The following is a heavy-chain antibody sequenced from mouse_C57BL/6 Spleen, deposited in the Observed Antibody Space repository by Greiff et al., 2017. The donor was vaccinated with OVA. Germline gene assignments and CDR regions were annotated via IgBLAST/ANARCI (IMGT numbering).Heavy chain of an antibody. V-gene: IGHV1-69*01. Sequence: QVQLQQPGAELVMPGASVKLSCKASGYTFTSYWMHWVKQRPGQGLEWIGEIDPSDSYTNYNQKFKGKSTLTVDKSSSTAYMQPRSLTSEDSAVYCCARATTDYYAMGYWGQGTSVTVSS. CDR2: IDPSDSYT. D-gene: IGHD1-1*01. J-gene: IGHJ4*01. CDR1: GYTFTSYW. CDR3: ARATTDYYAMGY.